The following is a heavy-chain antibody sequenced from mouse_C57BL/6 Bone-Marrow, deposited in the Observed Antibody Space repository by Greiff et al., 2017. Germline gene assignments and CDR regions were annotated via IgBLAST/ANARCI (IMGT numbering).Heavy chain of an antibody. V-gene: IGHV1-61*01. CDR1: GYTFTSYW. CDR2: IYPSDSET. CDR3: TRENGYGSSFYWYFDV. D-gene: IGHD1-1*01. Sequence: QVQLQQPGAELVRPGSSVKLSCKASGYTFTSYWMDWVKQRPGQGLEWIGNIYPSDSETHYNEKFKDKATLTVDKSSSTAYLQLSRLTSEDSAVYYCTRENGYGSSFYWYFDVWGTGTTVTVSS. J-gene: IGHJ1*03.